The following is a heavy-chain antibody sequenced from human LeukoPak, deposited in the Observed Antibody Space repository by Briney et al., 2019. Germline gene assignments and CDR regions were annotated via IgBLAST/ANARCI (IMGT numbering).Heavy chain of an antibody. D-gene: IGHD3-3*01. Sequence: GGSLRLSCAASGFTFSSCAMHWVRQAPGKGLEWVAVISYDGSDKYYADSVKGRFTISRDTSKNTLYLQMNSLRAEDTAVYYCAKNYDFWSGPYCFDYWGQGTLVTVSS. CDR1: GFTFSSCA. J-gene: IGHJ4*02. CDR2: ISYDGSDK. CDR3: AKNYDFWSGPYCFDY. V-gene: IGHV3-30*04.